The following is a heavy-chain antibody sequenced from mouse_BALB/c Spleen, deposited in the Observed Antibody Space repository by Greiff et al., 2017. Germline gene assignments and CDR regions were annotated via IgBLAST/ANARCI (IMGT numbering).Heavy chain of an antibody. J-gene: IGHJ4*01. V-gene: IGHV5-9-4*01. D-gene: IGHD2-3*01. Sequence: EVMLVESGGGLVKPGGSLKLSCAASGFTFSSYAMSWVRQSPEKRLEWVAEISSGGSYTYYPDTVTGRFTISRDNAKNTLYLEMSSLRSEDTAMYYCARGYDGPHAMDYWGQGTSVTVSS. CDR2: ISSGGSYT. CDR3: ARGYDGPHAMDY. CDR1: GFTFSSYA.